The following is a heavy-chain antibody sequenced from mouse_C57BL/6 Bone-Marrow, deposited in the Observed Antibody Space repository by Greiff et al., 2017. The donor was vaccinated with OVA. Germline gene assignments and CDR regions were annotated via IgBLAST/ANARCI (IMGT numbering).Heavy chain of an antibody. Sequence: EVMLVESGGGLVQSGRSLRLSCATSGFTFSDFYMEWVRQAPGKGLEWIAASRNKANDYTTEYSASVKGRFIVSRDTSQSILYLQMNALRAEDTAMYYCARDAWPRNWDVGAMDYWGQGTSVTVSS. CDR2: SRNKANDYTT. CDR3: ARDAWPRNWDVGAMDY. V-gene: IGHV7-1*01. CDR1: GFTFSDFY. J-gene: IGHJ4*01. D-gene: IGHD4-1*01.